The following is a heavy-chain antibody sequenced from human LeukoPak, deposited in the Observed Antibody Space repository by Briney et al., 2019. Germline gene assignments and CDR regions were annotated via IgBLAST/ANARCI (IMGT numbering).Heavy chain of an antibody. CDR2: IYYSGST. Sequence: SETLSLTCTVSGGSISSGGYYWSWLRQHPGKGLEWIGYIYYSGSTYYNPSLKSRVTISVDTSKNQFSLKLSSVTAADTAVYYCARGGSNYFSNAFDIWGQGTMVTVSS. D-gene: IGHD4-4*01. CDR3: ARGGSNYFSNAFDI. V-gene: IGHV4-31*03. CDR1: GGSISSGGYY. J-gene: IGHJ3*02.